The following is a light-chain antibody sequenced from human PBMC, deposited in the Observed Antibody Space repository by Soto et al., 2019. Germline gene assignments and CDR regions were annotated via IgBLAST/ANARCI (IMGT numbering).Light chain of an antibody. J-gene: IGKJ1*01. CDR1: QSVLSSSNNKNY. CDR3: QQYYSTPET. CDR2: WAS. V-gene: IGKV4-1*01. Sequence: DIVMTQSPDSLTVSLGERATINCKSSQSVLSSSNNKNYLAWYQHKAGQPPRLLIYWASTRESGVPARVSGSGSGTDFTLTISSLQAEDVAVYHCQQYYSTPETFGQGTKVEVK.